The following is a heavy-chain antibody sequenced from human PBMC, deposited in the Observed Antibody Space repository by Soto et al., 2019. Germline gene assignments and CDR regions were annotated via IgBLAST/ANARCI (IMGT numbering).Heavy chain of an antibody. CDR3: AKPEEVVRGFDF. D-gene: IGHD3-10*01. CDR2: ISGTGGAA. V-gene: IGHV3-23*01. Sequence: PGGSLRLSCAASGFTFGHSAMSWVRQAPGKGLEWVAAISGTGGAAYYADSVKGRFTISRDNSRNTLFLQMNSLRVDDTAIYHCAKPEEVVRGFDFWDLGTLVTVSS. CDR1: GFTFGHSA. J-gene: IGHJ4*02.